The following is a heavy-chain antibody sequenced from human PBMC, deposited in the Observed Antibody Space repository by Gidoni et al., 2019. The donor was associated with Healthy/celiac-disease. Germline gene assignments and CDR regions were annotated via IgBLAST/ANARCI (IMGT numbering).Heavy chain of an antibody. Sequence: EVQLVESGGGLVQPGVSLRLSCAASAFTFRNAWMSWVRQAPGKGLEWCGRIKSKTDGGTTDYAAPVKGRFTISRDDSKNTLYLQMNSLKNEDTAVYYCTTDFIAAAGYFDYWGQGTLVTVSS. D-gene: IGHD6-13*01. CDR2: IKSKTDGGTT. V-gene: IGHV3-15*01. CDR1: AFTFRNAW. J-gene: IGHJ4*02. CDR3: TTDFIAAAGYFDY.